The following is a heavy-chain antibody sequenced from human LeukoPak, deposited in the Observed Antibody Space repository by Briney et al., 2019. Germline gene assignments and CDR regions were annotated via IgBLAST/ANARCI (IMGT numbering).Heavy chain of an antibody. CDR2: IKQDGSEK. J-gene: IGHJ4*02. V-gene: IGHV3-7*03. Sequence: GGSLRLSCAASGFTFSNYWMSWVRQAPGKGLEWVANIKQDGSEKYYVGSVKGRFTISRDNADNSLYLQMNSLRAEDTAVYYCAREGRSTYYFDYWGQGTLVTVSS. CDR1: GFTFSNYW. CDR3: AREGRSTYYFDY. D-gene: IGHD5/OR15-5a*01.